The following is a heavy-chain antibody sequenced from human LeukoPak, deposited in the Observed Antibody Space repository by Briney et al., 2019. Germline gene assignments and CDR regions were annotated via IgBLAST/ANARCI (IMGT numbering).Heavy chain of an antibody. D-gene: IGHD4-17*01. CDR1: GFTFSSYS. V-gene: IGHV3-66*01. CDR2: IYTSGGT. Sequence: PGGSLRLSCAASGFTFSSYSMTWVRQAPGKGLEWVAVIYTSGGTYYADSVKGRFTISRDNSKNTLYLQMNSLRAEDTAVYYCARDSSVTTVDYWGQGTLVTVSS. J-gene: IGHJ4*02. CDR3: ARDSSVTTVDY.